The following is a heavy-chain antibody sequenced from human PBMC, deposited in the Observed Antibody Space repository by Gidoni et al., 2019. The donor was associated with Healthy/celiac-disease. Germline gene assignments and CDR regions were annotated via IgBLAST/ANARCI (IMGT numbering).Heavy chain of an antibody. J-gene: IGHJ4*02. Sequence: QVQLVESGGGVVQPGRSLRLSCAASGFPFSSYAMHWVRQAPGKGLEWVAVISYDGSNKYYADSVKGRFTISRDNSKNTLYLQMNSLRAEDTAVYYCARDDIVYRYFDYWGQGTLVTVSS. D-gene: IGHD5-12*01. CDR3: ARDDIVYRYFDY. V-gene: IGHV3-30-3*01. CDR2: ISYDGSNK. CDR1: GFPFSSYA.